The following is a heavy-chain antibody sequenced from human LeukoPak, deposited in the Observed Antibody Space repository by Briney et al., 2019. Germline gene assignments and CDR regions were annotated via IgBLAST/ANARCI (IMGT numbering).Heavy chain of an antibody. D-gene: IGHD6-19*01. J-gene: IGHJ4*02. V-gene: IGHV6-1*01. CDR2: TYYRSKWYN. CDR1: GDSVSSYSAA. CDR3: ARDNGGWYYFDY. Sequence: SQTLSLTCAISGDSVSSYSAAWNWITQSPSRGLEWLRRTYYRSKWYNDYAVSVKSPININPDTSKNQFCLQLNSVSPGDTAVYYCARDNGGWYYFDYWGQGTLVTVSS.